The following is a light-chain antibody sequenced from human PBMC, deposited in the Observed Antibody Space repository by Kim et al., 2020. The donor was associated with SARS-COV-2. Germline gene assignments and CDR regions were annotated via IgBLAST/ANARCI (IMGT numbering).Light chain of an antibody. CDR2: QDS. J-gene: IGLJ2*01. V-gene: IGLV3-1*01. CDR3: QAWDSSTDVV. Sequence: VSPGQPASISCSGDKLGDKYACWYQQKPGQAPVLVIYQDSKRPSGIPERFSGSNSGNTATLTISGTQAMDEADYYCQAWDSSTDVVFGGGTQLTVL. CDR1: KLGDKY.